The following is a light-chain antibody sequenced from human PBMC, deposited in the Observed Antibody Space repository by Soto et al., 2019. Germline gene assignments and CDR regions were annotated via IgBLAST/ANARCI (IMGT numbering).Light chain of an antibody. J-gene: IGKJ1*01. CDR2: GAS. Sequence: EIVMTQSPDTLSVSPGERATLSCRASQSVRSNLAWYQQKPAQAPRLLIYGASTRAAGIPARFSGSGSGTEFTLTISILQSEDFAVYYCQQYNDWPPWTFGQGTKVDIK. CDR3: QQYNDWPPWT. CDR1: QSVRSN. V-gene: IGKV3-15*01.